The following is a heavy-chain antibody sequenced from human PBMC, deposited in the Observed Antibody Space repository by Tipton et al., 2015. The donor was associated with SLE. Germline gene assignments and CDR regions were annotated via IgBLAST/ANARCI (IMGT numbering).Heavy chain of an antibody. CDR2: ISYDGSNK. D-gene: IGHD3-22*01. CDR3: ASQNDSSGGSHAFDI. V-gene: IGHV3-30-3*01. Sequence: SLRLSCAASGFTFSSYVMHWVRQAPGKGLEWVAVISYDGSNKYYADSVKGRFTISRDNSKNTLYLQMNSLRAEDTAVYYCASQNDSSGGSHAFDIWGQGTMVTVSS. CDR1: GFTFSSYV. J-gene: IGHJ3*02.